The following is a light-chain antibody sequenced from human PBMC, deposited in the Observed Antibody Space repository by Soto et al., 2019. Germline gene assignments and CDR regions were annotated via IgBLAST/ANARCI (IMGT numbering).Light chain of an antibody. CDR2: RNN. J-gene: IGLJ2*01. CDR3: AAWDDSLSVV. V-gene: IGLV1-47*01. CDR1: SSNIGSNY. Sequence: QAVVTQPPSASGTPGQRVTISCSGSSSNIGSNYVYWYQQLPGTAPKLLIYRNNQRPSGVPDRFSGSKSGTSASLAISGLRSEYEADYYCAAWDDSLSVVFGGGTKVTVL.